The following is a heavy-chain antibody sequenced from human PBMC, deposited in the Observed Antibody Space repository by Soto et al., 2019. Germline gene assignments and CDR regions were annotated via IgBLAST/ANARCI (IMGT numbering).Heavy chain of an antibody. Sequence: GGSLRLSCAASGFTFSSYDMHWVRQTAGKSLELISSIGTAGDPHYSDSVKGRFTISRENAKNSLYLQMNSLRAGDTAVYYCAREIVTPGHWYFDVWGRGTLVTVSS. CDR1: GFTFSSYD. J-gene: IGHJ2*01. CDR3: AREIVTPGHWYFDV. V-gene: IGHV3-13*05. D-gene: IGHD2-2*01. CDR2: IGTAGDP.